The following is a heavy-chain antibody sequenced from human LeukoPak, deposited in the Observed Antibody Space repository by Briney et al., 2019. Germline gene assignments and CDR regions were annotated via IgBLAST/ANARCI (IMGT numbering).Heavy chain of an antibody. CDR3: AKGVLYMDV. D-gene: IGHD1-1*01. V-gene: IGHV3-33*06. J-gene: IGHJ6*03. CDR1: GFTLSPYG. CDR2: IWRDGNNR. Sequence: GRSLRLSCAASGFTLSPYGVHWVRQAPGKGLEGVAVIWRDGNNRFYADSVEGRFTISRDDSENTVYLQMNNLRAEDTALYFCAKGVLYMDVWGKGTTVTVSS.